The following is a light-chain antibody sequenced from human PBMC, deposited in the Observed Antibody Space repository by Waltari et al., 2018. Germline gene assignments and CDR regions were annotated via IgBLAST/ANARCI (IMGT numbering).Light chain of an antibody. V-gene: IGLV2-14*01. J-gene: IGLJ1*01. CDR2: GVR. CDR1: SSDVGGYEY. Sequence: QSALTQPASVSGSPGQSITISCTGTSSDVGGYEYVSWFQQHPGKAPKVMIYGVRNRPAGFSDLFSASNSGVTASLTISGRRAEDEADYYCSSYTSSNTVVFGTGTKVTVL. CDR3: SSYTSSNTVV.